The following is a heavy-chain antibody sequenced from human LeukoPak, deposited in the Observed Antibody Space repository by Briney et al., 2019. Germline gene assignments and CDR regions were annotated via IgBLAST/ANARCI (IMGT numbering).Heavy chain of an antibody. Sequence: SETLSLTRTVSGGSISNHYWTWIRQPPGKELEWIGYIFYTGNDNSNYNPSLRSRVTMSVDTSKNQFSLKLSSVTAADTAVYYCARGMYDFWSQYAFDIWGQGTMVTVSS. CDR1: GGSISNHY. CDR3: ARGMYDFWSQYAFDI. D-gene: IGHD3-3*01. V-gene: IGHV4-59*11. CDR2: IFYTGNDNS. J-gene: IGHJ3*02.